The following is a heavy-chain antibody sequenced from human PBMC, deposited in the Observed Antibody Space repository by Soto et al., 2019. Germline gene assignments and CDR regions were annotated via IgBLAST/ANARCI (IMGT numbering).Heavy chain of an antibody. D-gene: IGHD6-13*01. CDR3: ARHHSLAASGNNWFDP. J-gene: IGHJ5*02. V-gene: IGHV4-59*08. CDR2: IFYTGST. CDR1: GFTFSDHY. Sequence: PGGSLRLSCAASGFTFSDHYMDWVRQAPGKGLEWIGYIFYTGSTNYNPSLKSRVTISVDTSKNQFSLKLRSVTAADTAVYYCARHHSLAASGNNWFDPWGQGTLVTVSS.